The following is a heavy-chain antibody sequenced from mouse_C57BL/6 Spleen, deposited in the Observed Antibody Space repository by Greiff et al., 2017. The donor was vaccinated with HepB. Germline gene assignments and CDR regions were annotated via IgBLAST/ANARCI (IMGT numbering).Heavy chain of an antibody. V-gene: IGHV1-55*01. J-gene: IGHJ3*01. Sequence: QVQLQQSGAELVKPGASVKMSCKASGYTFTSYWITWVKQRPGQGLEWIGDIYPGSGSTNYNEKFKSKATLTVDTSSSTAYMQLSSLTSEDSAVYYCARPYYGSSYRFAYWGQGTLVTVSA. CDR2: IYPGSGST. CDR1: GYTFTSYW. D-gene: IGHD1-1*01. CDR3: ARPYYGSSYRFAY.